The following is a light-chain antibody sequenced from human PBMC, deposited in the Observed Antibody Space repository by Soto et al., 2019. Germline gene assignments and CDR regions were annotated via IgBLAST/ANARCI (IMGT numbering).Light chain of an antibody. V-gene: IGLV2-14*01. Sequence: VLTQPASVSGSPGQSITISCTGTSSDVGAYNFVSWYQQYPGKAPKVMIYEVNNRPSGVSNRFSGSKSGNTASLTISGLQAEDEADYYCSSFTRSSTYVFGSGTKVTVL. CDR2: EVN. CDR1: SSDVGAYNF. CDR3: SSFTRSSTYV. J-gene: IGLJ1*01.